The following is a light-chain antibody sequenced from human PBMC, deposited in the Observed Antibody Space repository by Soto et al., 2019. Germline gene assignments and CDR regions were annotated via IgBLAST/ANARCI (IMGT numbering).Light chain of an antibody. CDR1: QSVSSSH. J-gene: IGKJ1*01. CDR2: SAS. Sequence: EIVWTQSPGTLSLSPGERDTLSCRASQSVSSSHLAWYQQKPGQAPRLLIYSASRSATGIPDRFSGSGSGTDFTLTISRLEPEDFAVYYCQLYGGFGQGPKVEIK. V-gene: IGKV3-20*01. CDR3: QLYGG.